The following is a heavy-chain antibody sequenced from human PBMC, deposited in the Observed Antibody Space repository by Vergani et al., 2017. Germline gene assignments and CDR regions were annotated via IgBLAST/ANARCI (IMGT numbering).Heavy chain of an antibody. Sequence: EVQLLESGGGLVQPGGSLRLSCAASGFTFSSYSMNWVRQAPGKGLEWVSSISSSSSYIYYADSVKGRFTISRDNAKNSLYLQMNSLRAEDTAVYYCARETTTVTTFGYWGQGTLVTVSS. D-gene: IGHD4-17*01. J-gene: IGHJ4*02. CDR1: GFTFSSYS. CDR3: ARETTTVTTFGY. V-gene: IGHV3-21*01. CDR2: ISSSSSYI.